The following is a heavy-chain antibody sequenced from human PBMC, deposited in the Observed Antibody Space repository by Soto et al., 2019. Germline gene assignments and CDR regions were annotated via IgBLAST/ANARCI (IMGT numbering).Heavy chain of an antibody. CDR3: ARIPRYSFPTPDDLDS. D-gene: IGHD5-18*01. V-gene: IGHV1-69*13. CDR1: GGPFYTYT. Sequence: SVKVSFKAAGGPFYTYTFSCVRQAPGQGLEWMGSITPIYPTTNYAEKFQGRLTVTADGSTNTAYMELNSLTSEDTAVYYCARIPRYSFPTPDDLDSWGQGTLVTVSS. CDR2: ITPIYPTT. J-gene: IGHJ4*02.